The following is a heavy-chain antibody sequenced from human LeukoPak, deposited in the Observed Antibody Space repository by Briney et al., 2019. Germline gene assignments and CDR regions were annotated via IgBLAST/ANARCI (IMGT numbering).Heavy chain of an antibody. J-gene: IGHJ3*02. D-gene: IGHD6-19*01. CDR3: AKGLGAVGGFDAFDI. CDR1: GFTFDDYA. Sequence: GGSLRLSCAASGFTFDDYAMHWVRQAPGKGLEWVSGISWNSGSIGYADSVKGRFTISRDNAKNSLYLQMNSLRAEDTALYYCAKGLGAVGGFDAFDIWGQGTMVTVSS. CDR2: ISWNSGSI. V-gene: IGHV3-9*01.